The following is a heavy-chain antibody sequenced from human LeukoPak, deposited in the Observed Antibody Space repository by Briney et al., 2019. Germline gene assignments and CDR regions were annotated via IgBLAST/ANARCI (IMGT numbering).Heavy chain of an antibody. V-gene: IGHV4-30-2*01. D-gene: IGHD3-3*02. CDR3: ARGHSIRSWFDP. J-gene: IGHJ5*02. CDR1: GGSISSGGYY. CDR2: IYHSGST. Sequence: SQTLSLTCTVSGGSISSGGYYWSWIRQPPGKGLEWIGYIYHSGSTYYNPSLKSRVTISVDRSKNQFSLKLSSVTAADTAVYYCARGHSIRSWFDPWGQGTLVTVSS.